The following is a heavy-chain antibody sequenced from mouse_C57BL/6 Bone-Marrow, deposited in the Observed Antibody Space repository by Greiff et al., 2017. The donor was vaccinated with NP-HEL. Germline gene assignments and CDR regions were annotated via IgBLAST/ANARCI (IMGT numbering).Heavy chain of an antibody. J-gene: IGHJ2*01. CDR3: ARNFDCYYLFDY. D-gene: IGHD2-3*01. CDR2: ICTGGGT. Sequence: VQLQQSGPGLVAPSQSLSITCTASGFSLTSYAISWVRQPPGKGLEWLGVICTGGGTNYNSAPKPRLSTSKDNSKSQVFLKMNSLQTDDTARYYCARNFDCYYLFDYWGQGTTLTVSS. V-gene: IGHV2-9-1*01. CDR1: GFSLTSYA.